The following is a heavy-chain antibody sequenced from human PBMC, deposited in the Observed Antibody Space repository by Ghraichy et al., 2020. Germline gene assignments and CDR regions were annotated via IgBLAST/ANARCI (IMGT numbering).Heavy chain of an antibody. V-gene: IGHV4-34*01. D-gene: IGHD6-13*01. CDR2: TNDSGSI. J-gene: IGHJ3*02. Sequence: SETLSLTCAVYGGSLRGYTWSWIRQPPGEGLEWIGETNDSGSINYNPSLKSRVTISEDLSKNQFSLKLSSVTAADTAVYFCTRGKGIAIWGQGTMVSVSS. CDR3: TRGKGIAI. CDR1: GGSLRGYT.